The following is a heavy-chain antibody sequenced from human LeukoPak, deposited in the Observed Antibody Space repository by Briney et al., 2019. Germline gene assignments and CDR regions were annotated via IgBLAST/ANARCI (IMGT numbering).Heavy chain of an antibody. D-gene: IGHD4-17*01. CDR1: GYTFTGYY. Sequence: ASVKVSCKASGYTFTGYYMHWVRQAPGKGLEWMGGFDPEDGETIYAQKFQGRVTMTEDTSTDTAYMELSSLRSEDTAVYYCATGATVTTGGLDYWGQGTLVTVSS. J-gene: IGHJ4*02. V-gene: IGHV1-24*01. CDR2: FDPEDGET. CDR3: ATGATVTTGGLDY.